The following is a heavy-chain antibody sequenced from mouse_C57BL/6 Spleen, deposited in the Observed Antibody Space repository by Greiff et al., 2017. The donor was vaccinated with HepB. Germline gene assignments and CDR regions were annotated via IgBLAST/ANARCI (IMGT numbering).Heavy chain of an antibody. CDR3: ASDYYGSRYVDV. D-gene: IGHD1-1*01. Sequence: QVQLQQPGAELVMPGASVKLSCKASGYTFTSYWMHWVKQRPGQGLEWIGEIDPSDSYTNYNQKFKGKSTLTVDNSSSTAYMQLSSLTSEDSAVYYCASDYYGSRYVDVWGTGTTVTVSS. V-gene: IGHV1-69*01. CDR2: IDPSDSYT. CDR1: GYTFTSYW. J-gene: IGHJ1*03.